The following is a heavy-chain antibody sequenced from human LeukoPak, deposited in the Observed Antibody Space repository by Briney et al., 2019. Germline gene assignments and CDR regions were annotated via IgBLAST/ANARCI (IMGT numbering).Heavy chain of an antibody. CDR3: ANKVYCSTTSCYHAGF. Sequence: SETLSLTCAVSGDSLRSTNWWSWVRQPPGKGLEWIGEIYHSGTTNYNPSLKSRVTISMDTSKNQFSLNLRSVTAADTAVYYCANKVYCSTTSCYHAGFWGQGTLVTVSS. CDR2: IYHSGTT. CDR1: GDSLRSTNW. D-gene: IGHD2-2*01. V-gene: IGHV4-4*02. J-gene: IGHJ4*02.